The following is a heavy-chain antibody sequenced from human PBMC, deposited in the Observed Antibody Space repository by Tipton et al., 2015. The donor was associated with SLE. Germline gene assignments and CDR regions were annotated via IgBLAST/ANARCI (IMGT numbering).Heavy chain of an antibody. CDR1: GDSISNYY. CDR2: IHDSGST. J-gene: IGHJ6*02. V-gene: IGHV4-59*12. Sequence: TLSLTCTVSGDSISNYYWSWIRQSPGKGLEWIGYIHDSGSTYYNPSLKSRVTISVDTSKNQFSLKLSSVTAADTAVFYCARLREGYNYYYGMDVWGQGTTVTVSS. D-gene: IGHD1-26*01. CDR3: ARLREGYNYYYGMDV.